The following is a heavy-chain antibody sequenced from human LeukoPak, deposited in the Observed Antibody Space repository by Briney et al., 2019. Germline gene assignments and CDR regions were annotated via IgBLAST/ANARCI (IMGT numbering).Heavy chain of an antibody. J-gene: IGHJ6*03. Sequence: SETLSLTCTVSGGSISSYYWSWIRQPPGKGLEWIGYIYYSGSTNYNPSLKSRVTISVDTSKNQFSLKLSSVTAADTAVYYCAMEVPQGIYCSSTSCTAPDYYMDVWGKGTADTVSS. CDR3: AMEVPQGIYCSSTSCTAPDYYMDV. CDR2: IYYSGST. CDR1: GGSISSYY. V-gene: IGHV4-59*01. D-gene: IGHD2-2*01.